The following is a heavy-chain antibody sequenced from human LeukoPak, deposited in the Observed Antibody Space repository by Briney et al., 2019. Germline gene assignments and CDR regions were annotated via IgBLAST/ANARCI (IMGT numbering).Heavy chain of an antibody. J-gene: IGHJ5*02. CDR2: ISAYNGNT. CDR3: ARDRGAAAGSWFDP. V-gene: IGHV1-18*01. Sequence: RASVKVSCKASGYTFTSYGISWVRQAPGQGLEWLGWISAYNGNTNYAQKLQGRVTMTTDTSTSTAYMELRSLRSDDTAVYYCARDRGAAAGSWFDPWGQGTLVTVSS. CDR1: GYTFTSYG. D-gene: IGHD6-13*01.